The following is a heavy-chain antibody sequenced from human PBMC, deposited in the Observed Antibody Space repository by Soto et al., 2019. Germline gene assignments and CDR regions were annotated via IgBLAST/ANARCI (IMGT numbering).Heavy chain of an antibody. D-gene: IGHD3-22*01. V-gene: IGHV4-31*03. CDR2: ISYSGST. Sequence: QVQLQESGPGLVKPSQTLSLTCTVSGGSINSGDYYWSWVRQHPGKGLEWIGYISYSGSTFFNPSLRSRVTTLIDTSKNQFSLKLSSVTAADTAVYFCARERLDSSAYYSGAFDIWGLGTMVTVSS. J-gene: IGHJ3*02. CDR1: GGSINSGDYY. CDR3: ARERLDSSAYYSGAFDI.